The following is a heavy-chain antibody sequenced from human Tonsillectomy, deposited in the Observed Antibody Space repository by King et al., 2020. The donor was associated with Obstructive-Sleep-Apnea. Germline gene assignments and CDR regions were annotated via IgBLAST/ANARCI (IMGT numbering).Heavy chain of an antibody. Sequence: VQLVESGGGVAQPGRSLRLSCAASGFTFSTYAMHWVRQAPGKGLEWVAVISYDGNNKNYADSVKGRFSISRDNSKDTMYLQMNSLRAEDSAVYYCVREDSIVVAFDYWGQGTLVTVSS. CDR1: GFTFSTYA. CDR2: ISYDGNNK. D-gene: IGHD6-19*01. J-gene: IGHJ4*02. V-gene: IGHV3-30-3*01. CDR3: VREDSIVVAFDY.